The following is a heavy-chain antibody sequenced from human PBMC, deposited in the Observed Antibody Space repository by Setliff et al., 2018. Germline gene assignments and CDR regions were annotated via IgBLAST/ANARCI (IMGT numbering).Heavy chain of an antibody. CDR1: GYTFTNSD. D-gene: IGHD2-15*01. Sequence: ASVKVSCKASGYTFTNSDINWVRQAAGHGLEWMGWMNPNNGNAGYAQKFQGRVTMTRNTSISTAYMELSSLRSEDTAVYYCARGQPPTPRPYFYHMDVWGKGTTVTVSS. J-gene: IGHJ6*03. V-gene: IGHV1-8*02. CDR2: MNPNNGNA. CDR3: ARGQPPTPRPYFYHMDV.